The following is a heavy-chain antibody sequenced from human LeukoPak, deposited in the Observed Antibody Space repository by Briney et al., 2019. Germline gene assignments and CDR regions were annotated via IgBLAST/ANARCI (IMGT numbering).Heavy chain of an antibody. CDR1: GFSISSGYH. CDR3: ARHSSGWHLDF. V-gene: IGHV4-38-2*01. D-gene: IGHD6-19*01. CDR2: LHYSGTT. J-gene: IGHJ4*02. Sequence: PSETLSLTCAVSGFSISSGYHWGWIRQSPGKGLEWIGWLHYSGTTYYNPSLKGRVTMSLDTSRNQLSLKLSSVTAADTAVYYCARHSSGWHLDFWGQGSLVTVSS.